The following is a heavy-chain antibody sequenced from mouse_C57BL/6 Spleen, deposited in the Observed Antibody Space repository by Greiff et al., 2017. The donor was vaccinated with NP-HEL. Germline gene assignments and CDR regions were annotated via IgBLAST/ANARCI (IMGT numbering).Heavy chain of an antibody. J-gene: IGHJ4*01. D-gene: IGHD2-4*01. CDR3: ARLIRDAMDY. Sequence: VQLQQSGAELVRPGTSVKVSCKASGYAFTNYLIEWVKQRPGQGLEWIGVINPGSGGTNYNEKFKGKATLTADKSSSTAYMQLSSLTSEDSAVYFCARLIRDAMDYWGQGTSVTVSS. V-gene: IGHV1-54*01. CDR1: GYAFTNYL. CDR2: INPGSGGT.